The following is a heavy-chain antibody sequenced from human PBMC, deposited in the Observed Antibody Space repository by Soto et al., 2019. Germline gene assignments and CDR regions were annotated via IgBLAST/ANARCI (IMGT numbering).Heavy chain of an antibody. CDR3: ARDWRIAARPGWFDP. D-gene: IGHD6-6*01. CDR2: IYYSGST. Sequence: SETLSLTCTVSGGSISSYYWGWIRQPPGKGLEWIGYIYYSGSTNYNPSLKSRVTISVDTSKNQFSLKLSSVTAADTAVYYCARDWRIAARPGWFDPWGQGTLVTSPQ. J-gene: IGHJ5*02. CDR1: GGSISSYY. V-gene: IGHV4-59*01.